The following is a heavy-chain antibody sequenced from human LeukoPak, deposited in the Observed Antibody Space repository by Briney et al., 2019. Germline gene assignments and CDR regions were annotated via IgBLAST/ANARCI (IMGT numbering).Heavy chain of an antibody. CDR3: ARDKSSVAVAGTQWFDP. CDR1: GYTFTIYY. J-gene: IGHJ5*02. Sequence: GASVTVSCTASGYTFTIYYMHWVRQAPGQGLEWMGIINPSGGSTSYAQKFQGRVTMTRDTSTSTVYMELSSLRSEDTAVYYCARDKSSVAVAGTQWFDPWGQGTLVTVSS. D-gene: IGHD6-19*01. V-gene: IGHV1-46*01. CDR2: INPSGGST.